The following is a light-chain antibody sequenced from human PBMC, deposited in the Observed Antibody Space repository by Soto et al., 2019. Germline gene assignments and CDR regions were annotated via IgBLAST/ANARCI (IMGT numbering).Light chain of an antibody. Sequence: EIVLRQSPGTLSLSPGARATLSCRASRSVNNYLAWYQQRPGQAPRLLIYDASNRDTGIPARFSGSGSGTAFSTPTSSREPQESAANYYQQRVNRSSLTFGGGTRVEIK. J-gene: IGKJ4*01. CDR3: QQRVNRSSLT. CDR2: DAS. CDR1: RSVNNY. V-gene: IGKV3-11*01.